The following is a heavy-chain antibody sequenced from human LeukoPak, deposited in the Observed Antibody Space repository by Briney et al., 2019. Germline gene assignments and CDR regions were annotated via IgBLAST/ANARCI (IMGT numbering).Heavy chain of an antibody. V-gene: IGHV1-2*02. J-gene: IGHJ4*02. CDR2: INPNSGGT. CDR3: ARDLMPDYSGSYYGGGDY. Sequence: ASVKVSCKASGYTFTGYYMHWVRQAPGQGLEWMGWINPNSGGTNYAQKFQGRVTMTRDTSISTAYMELSRLRSDDTAVYYCARDLMPDYSGSYYGGGDYWGQGTLVTVSS. CDR1: GYTFTGYY. D-gene: IGHD1-26*01.